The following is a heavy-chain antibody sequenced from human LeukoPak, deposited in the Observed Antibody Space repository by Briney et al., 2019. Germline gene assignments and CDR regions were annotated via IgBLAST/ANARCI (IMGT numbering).Heavy chain of an antibody. CDR3: ARDSPWGNDAFDI. D-gene: IGHD3-16*01. V-gene: IGHV3-13*01. Sequence: PGGSLRLSCAASGFTFSSYDMHWVRQATGKGLEWVSAIGTAGDTYYPGSVKGRFTISRDNAKNSLYLQMNSLRAEDTAVYYCARDSPWGNDAFDIWGQGTMVTVSS. CDR2: IGTAGDT. J-gene: IGHJ3*02. CDR1: GFTFSSYD.